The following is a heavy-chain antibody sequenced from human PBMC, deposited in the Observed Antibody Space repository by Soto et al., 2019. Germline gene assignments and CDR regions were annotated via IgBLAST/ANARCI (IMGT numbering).Heavy chain of an antibody. Sequence: SETLSLTCTVSGDSISGDYWSWVRQPPGKGLEWIGYIYYSGSTNYNPSLKSRVTISVDTSKNQFSLKLSSVTAADTAVYYCARRWGRTFDYWGQGTLVTVSS. D-gene: IGHD7-27*01. CDR2: IYYSGST. V-gene: IGHV4-59*08. CDR1: GDSISGDY. J-gene: IGHJ4*02. CDR3: ARRWGRTFDY.